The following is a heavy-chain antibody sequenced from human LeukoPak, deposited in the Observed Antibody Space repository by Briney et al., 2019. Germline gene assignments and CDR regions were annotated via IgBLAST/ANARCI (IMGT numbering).Heavy chain of an antibody. D-gene: IGHD3-3*01. Sequence: NPSETLSLTCTVSGGSISSGDYYWSWIRQPPGKGLEWIGYIYYSGSTYYNPSLKSRVTISVDTAKNQFSLKLSFVTHADTAVYYCTRVDFWSDYFFDFWGQGTLVTVSS. J-gene: IGHJ4*02. V-gene: IGHV4-30-4*08. CDR2: IYYSGST. CDR1: GGSISSGDYY. CDR3: TRVDFWSDYFFDF.